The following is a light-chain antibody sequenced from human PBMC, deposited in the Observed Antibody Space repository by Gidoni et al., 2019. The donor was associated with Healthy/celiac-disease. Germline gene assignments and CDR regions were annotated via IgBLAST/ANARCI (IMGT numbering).Light chain of an antibody. CDR1: QSVSSY. CDR2: DSS. CDR3: QQSSNWPPFT. Sequence: DIVFAESPATLSLSPGERATLPCRASQSVSSYLAWFQQKPGQAPRLLIYDSSNRATGIPAGFDGSGAGTDVTLTISSREPEDFAVYYCQQSSNWPPFTFGPGTKVEIK. V-gene: IGKV3-11*01. J-gene: IGKJ3*01.